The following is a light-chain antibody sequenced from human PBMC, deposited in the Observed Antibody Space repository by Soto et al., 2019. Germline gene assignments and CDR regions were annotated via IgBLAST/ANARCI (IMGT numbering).Light chain of an antibody. CDR2: GAS. CDR3: QQYGSSPPLT. J-gene: IGKJ4*01. Sequence: EIVLTQSPGTLSLSPGERATLSCRASQSVSSNYLAWYQQKPGQAPRLLIYGASSRATGIPDRFSGSGSGTDFTLTISRLEAEDFVVYYWQQYGSSPPLTFGGGTKEEIK. CDR1: QSVSSNY. V-gene: IGKV3-20*01.